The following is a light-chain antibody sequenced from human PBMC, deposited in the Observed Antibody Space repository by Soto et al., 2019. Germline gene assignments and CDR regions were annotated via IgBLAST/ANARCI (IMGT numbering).Light chain of an antibody. J-gene: IGKJ4*01. CDR3: QQYYSYPLT. CDR1: QGISSY. Sequence: AIRMTQSPSSFSASTGDRVTITCRASQGISSYLAWYQQTPGKAPKLLIYAASTLQSGGPSRVSGSGSGTDFTLTITCSQSEDLATYYCQQYYSYPLTFGGGTKVESK. CDR2: AAS. V-gene: IGKV1-8*01.